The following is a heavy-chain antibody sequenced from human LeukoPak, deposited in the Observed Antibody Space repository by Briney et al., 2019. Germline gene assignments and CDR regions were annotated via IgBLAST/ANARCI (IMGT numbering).Heavy chain of an antibody. V-gene: IGHV4-4*07. CDR3: VRAHYYDSSGWFDP. J-gene: IGHJ5*02. CDR2: IYTSGST. CDR1: GGSISSYY. Sequence: SETLSLTCAVSGGSISSYYWSWIRQPAGKGLEWIGRIYTSGSTNYNPSLKSRVTMSVDTSKNQFSLKLSSVTAADTAVYYCVRAHYYDSSGWFDPWGQGTLVTVSS. D-gene: IGHD3-22*01.